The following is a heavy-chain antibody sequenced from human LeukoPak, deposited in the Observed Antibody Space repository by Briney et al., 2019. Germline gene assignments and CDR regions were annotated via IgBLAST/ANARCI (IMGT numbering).Heavy chain of an antibody. CDR1: GGSISNYY. CDR3: ARGRDYYDSSGFDY. V-gene: IGHV4-4*07. Sequence: SETLSLTCTVSGGSISNYYWSWIRQPAGKGLEWIGRIYTSGSTNYNPSLKSRVTMSVDRSKNQFSLKLSSVTAAGTAVYYCARGRDYYDSSGFDYWGQGTLVTVSS. CDR2: IYTSGST. D-gene: IGHD3-22*01. J-gene: IGHJ4*02.